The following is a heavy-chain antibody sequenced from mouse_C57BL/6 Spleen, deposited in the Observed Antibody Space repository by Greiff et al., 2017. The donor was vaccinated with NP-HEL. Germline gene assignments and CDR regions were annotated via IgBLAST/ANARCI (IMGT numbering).Heavy chain of an antibody. CDR3: ARADYYGRRGWYFDV. V-gene: IGHV1-72*01. CDR1: GYTFTSYW. J-gene: IGHJ1*03. Sequence: QVQLQQPGAELVKPGASVKLSCKASGYTFTSYWMHWVKQRPGRGLEWIGRIDPNSGGTKYNEKFKSKATLTVDKPSSTAYMQLSSLTSEDSAVYDCARADYYGRRGWYFDVWGTGTTVTVSS. D-gene: IGHD1-1*01. CDR2: IDPNSGGT.